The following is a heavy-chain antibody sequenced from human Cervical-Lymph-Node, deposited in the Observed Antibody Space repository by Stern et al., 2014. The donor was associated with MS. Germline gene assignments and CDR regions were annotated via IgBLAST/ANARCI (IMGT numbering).Heavy chain of an antibody. CDR2: ISSSSSYT. CDR1: GFTFSDYY. CDR3: ARDRDMGATGFDY. J-gene: IGHJ4*02. Sequence: VQLVQSGGGLVKPGGSLRLSCAASGFTFSDYYMSWIRQAPGKGLEWVSYISSSSSYTNYADSVKGRFTISRDNAKNSLYLQMNSLRAEDTAVYYCARDRDMGATGFDYWGRGTLVTVSS. D-gene: IGHD1-26*01. V-gene: IGHV3-11*06.